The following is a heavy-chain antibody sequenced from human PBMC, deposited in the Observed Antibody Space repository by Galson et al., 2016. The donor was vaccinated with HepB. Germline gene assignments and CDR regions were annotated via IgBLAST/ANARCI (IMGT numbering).Heavy chain of an antibody. CDR3: ARDSGSVSFDY. V-gene: IGHV3-53*01. CDR1: GFSVSSNY. CDR2: IFSAGTT. D-gene: IGHD1-26*01. J-gene: IGHJ4*02. Sequence: SLRLSCAASGFSVSSNYLSWVRQAPGKGLEWVSVIFSAGTTYYADSVKGRFTISRDNSKNTLYLQMNSLRAEDTAVYYCARDSGSVSFDYWGQGTLVTVS.